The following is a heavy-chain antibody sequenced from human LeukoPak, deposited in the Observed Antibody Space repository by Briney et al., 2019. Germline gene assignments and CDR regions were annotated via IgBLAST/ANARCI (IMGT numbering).Heavy chain of an antibody. D-gene: IGHD2-2*01. CDR1: GFTFSKYA. Sequence: PGGSLRLSCAASGFTFSKYAMVWVRQAPGKGLEWVSAISGSGGSTYYADSVKGRFTISRDNSKNTLYLQMNSLRAEDTAVYYCAKDLEGYCSSTSCSDYWGQGTLVTVSS. CDR3: AKDLEGYCSSTSCSDY. J-gene: IGHJ4*02. CDR2: ISGSGGST. V-gene: IGHV3-23*01.